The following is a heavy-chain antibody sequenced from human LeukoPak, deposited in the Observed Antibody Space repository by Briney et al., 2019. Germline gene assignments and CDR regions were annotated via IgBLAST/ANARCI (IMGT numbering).Heavy chain of an antibody. CDR2: ISGSGGVT. CDR3: ARDNYSYRLDL. J-gene: IGHJ5*02. V-gene: IGHV3-23*01. D-gene: IGHD2-21*01. CDR1: GFTFSSHA. Sequence: GGSPRLSCAASGFTFSSHAMSWVRQAPGKGLEWVSIISGSGGVTYYADSVKGRFTISRDNSKYTLFLQMNSLRAEDTAIYYCARDNYSYRLDLWGQGTLVTVSS.